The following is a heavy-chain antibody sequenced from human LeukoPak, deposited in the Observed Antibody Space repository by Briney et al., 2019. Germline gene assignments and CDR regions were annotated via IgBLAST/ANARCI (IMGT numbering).Heavy chain of an antibody. J-gene: IGHJ4*02. D-gene: IGHD6-13*01. CDR1: GFAFSSYT. CDR3: AKTTGGSSSSWSPFDF. CDR2: ISGSSGST. V-gene: IGHV3-23*01. Sequence: GGSLRLSCAASGFAFSSYTMNWVRQAPGKGLEWVSSISGSSGSTYSADSVKGRFTISRDNSKNTLYLQMNSLRADETAVYFCAKTTGGSSSSWSPFDFWGQGTLVTVSS.